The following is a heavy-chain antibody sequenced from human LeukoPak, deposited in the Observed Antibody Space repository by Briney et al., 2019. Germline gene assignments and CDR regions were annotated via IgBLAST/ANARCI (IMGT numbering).Heavy chain of an antibody. CDR2: INPDGSTT. CDR1: GFTFNNAW. Sequence: GGSLRLSCATSGFTFNNAWMSWVRQAPGKGLEWVSRINPDGSTTTHADSVKGRFTISRDNAKNTLYLQMNSLRAEDTAMYYCARVLSGSWDWFDPWGQGTLVTVSS. J-gene: IGHJ5*02. CDR3: ARVLSGSWDWFDP. V-gene: IGHV3-74*01. D-gene: IGHD3-22*01.